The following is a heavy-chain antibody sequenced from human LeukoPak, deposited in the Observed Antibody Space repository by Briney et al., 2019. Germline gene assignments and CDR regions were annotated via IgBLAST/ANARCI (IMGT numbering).Heavy chain of an antibody. D-gene: IGHD3-10*01. CDR2: INHSGST. CDR3: ARMIRGNARVFDY. V-gene: IGHV4-34*01. Sequence: SETLSLTCAVYGGSFSGYYWSWIRQPPAKGLEWIGEINHSGSTNYNPSLKSRVTISVDTSKNQFPLKLSSVTAADTAVYYCARMIRGNARVFDYWGQGTLVTVSS. J-gene: IGHJ4*02. CDR1: GGSFSGYY.